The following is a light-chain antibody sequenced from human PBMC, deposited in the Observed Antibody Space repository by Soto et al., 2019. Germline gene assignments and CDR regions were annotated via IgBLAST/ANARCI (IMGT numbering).Light chain of an antibody. CDR1: QSVSSSY. V-gene: IGKV3-20*01. J-gene: IGKJ2*01. CDR3: LQYGSSFMYT. CDR2: GAS. Sequence: EIVLTQSPGTLSLSPGERATLSCRASQSVSSSYLTWYQQKPGQAPRLLIYGASSRATGIPDRFTGSGSGTDSALSISRREPEDVAVYYWLQYGSSFMYTFDQGTKLEIK.